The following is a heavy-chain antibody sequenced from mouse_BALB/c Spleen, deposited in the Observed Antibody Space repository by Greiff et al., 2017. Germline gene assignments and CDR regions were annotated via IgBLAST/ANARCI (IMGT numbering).Heavy chain of an antibody. J-gene: IGHJ4*01. CDR1: GFTFSSYA. V-gene: IGHV5-6-5*01. Sequence: VQLKESGGGLVQPGGSRKLSCAASGFTFSSYAMSWVRQTPEKRLEWVASISSGGSTYYPDSVKGRFTISRDNARNILYLQMSSLRSEDTAMYYCAYYGSSSYAMDYWGQGTSVTVSS. CDR2: ISSGGST. D-gene: IGHD1-1*01. CDR3: AYYGSSSYAMDY.